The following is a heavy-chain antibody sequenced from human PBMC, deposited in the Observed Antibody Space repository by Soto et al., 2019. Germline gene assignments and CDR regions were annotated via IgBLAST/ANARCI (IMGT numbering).Heavy chain of an antibody. CDR1: GHSFTNYW. D-gene: IGHD3-3*01. Sequence: GESLKISCKDSGHSFTNYWISWVRQMPGKGLEWMGGIDPSDSYTKYSPSFQGHITISADRSISTTYLQWSSLKASDTAIYYCVVFGRIAKWFDASGQGPLVTLS. CDR3: VVFGRIAKWFDA. CDR2: IDPSDSYT. V-gene: IGHV5-10-1*01. J-gene: IGHJ5*02.